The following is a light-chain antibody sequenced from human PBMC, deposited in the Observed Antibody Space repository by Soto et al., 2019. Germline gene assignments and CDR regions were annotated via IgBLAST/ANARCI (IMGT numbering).Light chain of an antibody. CDR3: QQYYTYPRT. V-gene: IGKV1-8*01. Sequence: AIRMTQSPSSLSASIGDRVTITCRASQGIGTYLAWYQQKPGKAPNLLIYAAYILESGVPSRFSGSGSGSDFTLTISNLQSEDFATYYCQQYYTYPRTFGQGTKVEIK. CDR2: AAY. CDR1: QGIGTY. J-gene: IGKJ1*01.